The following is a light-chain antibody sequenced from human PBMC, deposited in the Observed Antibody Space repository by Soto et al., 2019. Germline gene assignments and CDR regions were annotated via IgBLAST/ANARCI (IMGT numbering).Light chain of an antibody. CDR3: QQFSSTPSWT. V-gene: IGKV3-20*01. J-gene: IGKJ1*01. CDR1: QSVSRSD. Sequence: EIVLTQSPGTLSLSRGEGATLSCRASQSVSRSDLAWYQQKPGQAPRLLIYGASSRATGIPDRFSGSGSGTDFTLTISRMEPEDFAVYYCQQFSSTPSWTFGQGTKVDIK. CDR2: GAS.